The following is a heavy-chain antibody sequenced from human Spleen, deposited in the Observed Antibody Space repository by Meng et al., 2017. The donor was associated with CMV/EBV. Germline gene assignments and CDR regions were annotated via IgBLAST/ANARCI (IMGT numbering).Heavy chain of an antibody. J-gene: IGHJ6*02. Sequence: GESLKISCAASGFTFSTYAMHWVRQAPGKGLEWVAVISYDGSNKYYADSVKGRFTISRDNSKNTLDLQMNSLRGEDTAMYYCAKDIREADVSIFGVVIIPGYGMDVWGRGTTVTVSS. CDR2: ISYDGSNK. D-gene: IGHD3-3*01. CDR3: AKDIREADVSIFGVVIIPGYGMDV. CDR1: GFTFSTYA. V-gene: IGHV3-30-3*01.